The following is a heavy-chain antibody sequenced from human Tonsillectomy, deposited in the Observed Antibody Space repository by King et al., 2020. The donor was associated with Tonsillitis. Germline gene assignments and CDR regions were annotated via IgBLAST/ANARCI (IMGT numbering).Heavy chain of an antibody. CDR1: GDSISSYY. Sequence: QLQESGPGLVEPSETLSLTCTVSGDSISSYYWSWIRQPPGKGLEWIWYIYYSGSTNYNPSLKSRVTISVDTSKNQFSLKLSSVTAADTAVYYCARGRSGLRGLNFDYWGQGTLVTVSS. CDR2: IYYSGST. V-gene: IGHV4-59*01. J-gene: IGHJ4*02. CDR3: ARGRSGLRGLNFDY. D-gene: IGHD5-12*01.